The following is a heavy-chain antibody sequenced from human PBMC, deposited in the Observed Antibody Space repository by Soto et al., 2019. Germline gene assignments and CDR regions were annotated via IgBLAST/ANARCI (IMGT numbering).Heavy chain of an antibody. Sequence: PSETLSLTCTVSGGSVSSGDYYWSWIRQHPGKGLQWIGYVYYSGSTDYNPSLQSRVTISVDTSKNQFSLKLTSVTVADTDVYYCARERTGDPTFFDYWGQGTLVTVSS. J-gene: IGHJ4*02. CDR3: ARERTGDPTFFDY. CDR1: GGSVSSGDYY. D-gene: IGHD1-1*01. V-gene: IGHV4-61*08. CDR2: VYYSGST.